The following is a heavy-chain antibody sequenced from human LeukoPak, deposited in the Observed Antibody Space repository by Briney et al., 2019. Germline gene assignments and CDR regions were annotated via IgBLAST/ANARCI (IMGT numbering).Heavy chain of an antibody. D-gene: IGHD2-21*02. J-gene: IGHJ4*02. CDR2: INHSGST. Sequence: SETLSLTCAVYGGSFSGYYWSWIRQPPGKGLEWIGEINHSGSTNYNPSLKSRVTISVDTSKNQFSLKLSSVTAADTAVYYCAGGVTFDYWGQGTLVTVSS. CDR1: GGSFSGYY. CDR3: AGGVTFDY. V-gene: IGHV4-34*01.